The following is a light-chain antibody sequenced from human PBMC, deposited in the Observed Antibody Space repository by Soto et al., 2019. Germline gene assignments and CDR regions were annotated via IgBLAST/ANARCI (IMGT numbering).Light chain of an antibody. Sequence: IVLTQSPATLSLSPGERATLSCRASQSVSSYLAWYQQKPGQAPRLLIYDASNRATGIPARFSGSGSGTDFTLTISRLEPEDFALYYCQQYGGSPITFGLGTRLEIK. CDR1: QSVSSY. CDR3: QQYGGSPIT. V-gene: IGKV3-11*01. J-gene: IGKJ5*01. CDR2: DAS.